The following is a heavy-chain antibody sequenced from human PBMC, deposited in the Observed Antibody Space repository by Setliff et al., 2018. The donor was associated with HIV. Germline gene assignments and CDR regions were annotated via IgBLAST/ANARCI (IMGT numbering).Heavy chain of an antibody. Sequence: ASVKVSCKSSGYSFGDYYIHWVRQAPGQGLEWMGVINPAGGNSHYAQKFQGRVTVTRDASTSTVYMDLSSLGSDDTAVYFCARVYCSIASCYDEYYFDYWGQGTLVTVSS. CDR3: ARVYCSIASCYDEYYFDY. J-gene: IGHJ4*02. D-gene: IGHD2-2*01. CDR1: GYSFGDYY. CDR2: INPAGGNS. V-gene: IGHV1-46*01.